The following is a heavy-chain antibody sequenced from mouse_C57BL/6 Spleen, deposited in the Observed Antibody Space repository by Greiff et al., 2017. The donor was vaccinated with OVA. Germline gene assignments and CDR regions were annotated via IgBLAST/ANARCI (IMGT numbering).Heavy chain of an antibody. V-gene: IGHV7-3*01. CDR2: IRPKANGYTT. Sequence: EVMLVESGGGLVQPGGSLSLSCAASGFTFTDYYMSWVRQPPGQALEWLGVIRPKANGYTTEYSASVKGRFTISRANSKTIIYLQMNARRAEDSATDYCARSPYGSKYYFDYWGQGTTLTVSS. J-gene: IGHJ2*01. D-gene: IGHD1-1*01. CDR1: GFTFTDYY. CDR3: ARSPYGSKYYFDY.